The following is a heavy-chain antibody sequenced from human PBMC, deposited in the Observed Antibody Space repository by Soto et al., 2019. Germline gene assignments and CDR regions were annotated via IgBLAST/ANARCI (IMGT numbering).Heavy chain of an antibody. D-gene: IGHD6-13*01. Sequence: ASVKVSCKASGGTVSSYAISWVRQAPGQGLEWMGGIIPIFGTANYAQKFQGRVTITADESTSTAYMELSSLRSEDTAVYYCARDRWSSSWYTDYYYGLDVWGQGTTVTVSS. CDR2: IIPIFGTA. V-gene: IGHV1-69*13. J-gene: IGHJ6*02. CDR1: GGTVSSYA. CDR3: ARDRWSSSWYTDYYYGLDV.